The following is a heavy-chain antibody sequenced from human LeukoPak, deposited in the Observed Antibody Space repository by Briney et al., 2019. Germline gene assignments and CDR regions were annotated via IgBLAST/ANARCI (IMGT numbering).Heavy chain of an antibody. CDR2: IIPIFGTA. CDR1: GGTFSSYA. CDR3: AHSGYDYSWFDP. D-gene: IGHD5-12*01. Sequence: ASVKVSSKASGGTFSSYAISWVRQAPGQGLEWMGGIIPIFGTANYAQKFQGRVTITADESTSTAYMELSSLRSEDTAVYYCAHSGYDYSWFDPWGQGTLVTVSS. J-gene: IGHJ5*02. V-gene: IGHV1-69*13.